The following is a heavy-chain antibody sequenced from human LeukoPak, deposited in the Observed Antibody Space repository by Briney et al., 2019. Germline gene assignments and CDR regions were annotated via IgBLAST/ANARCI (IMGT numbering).Heavy chain of an antibody. D-gene: IGHD3-22*01. CDR3: ARVIISWGLVVITTWLDY. CDR2: IYYSGNT. Sequence: PSETLSLTCTVSGDSISTSNSYWGWIRQPPGKGLEWIGSIYYSGNTYYNASLKSRVTISVDTSKNQFSLKLTSVTAADTAVYYCARVIISWGLVVITTWLDYWGQGTLVTVSS. V-gene: IGHV4-39*01. CDR1: GDSISTSNSY. J-gene: IGHJ4*02.